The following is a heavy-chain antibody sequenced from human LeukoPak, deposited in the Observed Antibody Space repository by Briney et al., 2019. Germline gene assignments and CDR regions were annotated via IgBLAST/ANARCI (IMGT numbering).Heavy chain of an antibody. J-gene: IGHJ6*02. CDR3: ARYFGDPQGMDV. D-gene: IGHD3-10*01. V-gene: IGHV3-48*02. CDR1: EFTFSIYS. CDR2: ISGDGNSI. Sequence: GGSLRLSCAASEFTFSIYSMNWVRQAPGKGLEWISYISGDGNSIYYADSVKGRFTISRDNAKSSLCLQMNSLRDVDTAVYYCARYFGDPQGMDVWGQGTTVIVSS.